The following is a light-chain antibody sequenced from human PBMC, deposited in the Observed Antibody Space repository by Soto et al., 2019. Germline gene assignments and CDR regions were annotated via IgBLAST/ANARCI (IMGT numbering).Light chain of an antibody. V-gene: IGLV2-14*01. Sequence: QSALTQPASVSGSPGQSITISCTGTSSDVGGYNYVSWYQQHPAKASKLMIYEVSNRPSGVSHRFSGSKSGNTASLTISGLQAEDEADYYCFSYTTSSTLVFCGGTKLTVL. CDR3: FSYTTSSTLV. CDR1: SSDVGGYNY. CDR2: EVS. J-gene: IGLJ3*02.